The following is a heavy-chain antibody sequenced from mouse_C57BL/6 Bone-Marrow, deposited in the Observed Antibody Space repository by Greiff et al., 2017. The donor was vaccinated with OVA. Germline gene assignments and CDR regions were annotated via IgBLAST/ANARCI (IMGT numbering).Heavy chain of an antibody. Sequence: EVQLVESGGGLVKPGGSLKLSCAASGFTFSDYGMHWVRQAPEKGLEWVAYISSGSSTIYYADTVKGRFTISRDNAKNTLFLQMTSLRSEDTAMYYCATYYLYYYAMDYWGQGTSGTVSS. V-gene: IGHV5-17*01. J-gene: IGHJ4*01. CDR2: ISSGSSTI. CDR3: ATYYLYYYAMDY. CDR1: GFTFSDYG. D-gene: IGHD2-10*01.